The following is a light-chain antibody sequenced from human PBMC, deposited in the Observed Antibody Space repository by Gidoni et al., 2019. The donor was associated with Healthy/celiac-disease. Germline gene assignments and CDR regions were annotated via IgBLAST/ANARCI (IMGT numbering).Light chain of an antibody. Sequence: SSELTQDPAVSVALGQTVRITCQGDSLRSYYASWYQQTPGRAPVLVIYGKNNRPSGIPDRFSGSSSGNTASLTITGAQAEDEADYYCNSRDSSGNLVVFGGGTKLTVL. V-gene: IGLV3-19*01. CDR3: NSRDSSGNLVV. J-gene: IGLJ2*01. CDR2: GKN. CDR1: SLRSYY.